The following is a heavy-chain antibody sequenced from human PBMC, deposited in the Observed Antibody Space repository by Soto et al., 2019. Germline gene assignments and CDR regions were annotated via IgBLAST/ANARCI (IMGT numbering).Heavy chain of an antibody. CDR1: GFTFSSYA. J-gene: IGHJ6*02. D-gene: IGHD6-13*01. Sequence: EVQLLESGGGLVQPGGSLRLSCAASGFTFSSYAMSWVRQAPGKGLEWVSAISGGGGSIYYADSVKGRFTISRDNSKNTLYLQMNSLRAEDTAVYYCARWAAAGPAGFYYYGMDVWGQGTTVTVSS. V-gene: IGHV3-23*01. CDR2: ISGGGGSI. CDR3: ARWAAAGPAGFYYYGMDV.